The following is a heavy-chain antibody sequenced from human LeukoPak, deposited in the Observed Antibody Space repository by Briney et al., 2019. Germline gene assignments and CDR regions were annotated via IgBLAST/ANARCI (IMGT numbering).Heavy chain of an antibody. Sequence: LSLTCTVSGASITSYYWNWIRQPAGKGLEWISKISIDGSTTYYADSVKGRFTISRDNAKNSLYLQMNSLRAEDTAVYYCARAWGNDYDLNYWGQGTLVTVSS. D-gene: IGHD3-3*01. CDR3: ARAWGNDYDLNY. J-gene: IGHJ4*02. CDR2: ISIDGSTT. V-gene: IGHV3-11*04. CDR1: GASITSYY.